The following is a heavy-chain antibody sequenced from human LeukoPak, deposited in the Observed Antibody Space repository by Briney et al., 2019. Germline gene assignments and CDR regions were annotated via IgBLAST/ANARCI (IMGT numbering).Heavy chain of an antibody. CDR2: ISAVKGNT. CDR1: GYAFSTSG. V-gene: IGHV1-18*01. J-gene: IGHJ4*02. CDR3: TRSLVF. D-gene: IGHD1-26*01. Sequence: GASVKVSCMASGYAFSTSGITWVRQAPGRGLEWIGWISAVKGNTSYAEKFLDRVTITTDTATSTAYMELGSLTSADTAVYFCTRSLVFWGQGTQVTVSP.